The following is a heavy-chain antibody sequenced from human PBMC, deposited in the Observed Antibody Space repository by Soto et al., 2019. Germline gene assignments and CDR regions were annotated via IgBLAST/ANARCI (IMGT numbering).Heavy chain of an antibody. CDR1: RGSISSSSYY. J-gene: IGHJ4*02. D-gene: IGHD3-10*01. V-gene: IGHV4-39*01. CDR3: ATLPMVRGVIGYFDY. Sequence: SETLSLTCTVSRGSISSSSYYWGWIRQPPGKGMEWIGSIYYSGNTYYNPSLKSRVAISVDRPNNQFSLKVSSVTAADTALYYCATLPMVRGVIGYFDYWGQGNLVTVSS. CDR2: IYYSGNT.